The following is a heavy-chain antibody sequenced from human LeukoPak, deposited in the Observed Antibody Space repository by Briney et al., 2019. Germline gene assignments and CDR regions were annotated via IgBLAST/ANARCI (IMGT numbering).Heavy chain of an antibody. V-gene: IGHV1-8*01. Sequence: GASVKVSCKASGYTFTSYDINWVRQATGQGLEWMGWMNPNSGNTGYAQKFQGRVTMTRNTSISTAYMELSSLRSEDTAVYYCARGYSSWYGNNWFDPWGQGTLVTVSS. CDR2: MNPNSGNT. CDR1: GYTFTSYD. CDR3: ARGYSSWYGNNWFDP. J-gene: IGHJ5*02. D-gene: IGHD6-13*01.